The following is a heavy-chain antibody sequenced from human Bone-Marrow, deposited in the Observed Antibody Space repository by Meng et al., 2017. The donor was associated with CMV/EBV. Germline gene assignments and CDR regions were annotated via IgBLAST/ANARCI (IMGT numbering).Heavy chain of an antibody. CDR1: GGSFSGYY. V-gene: IGHV4-34*01. CDR3: ARGVRVYCSSTSCSYYYYGMDV. D-gene: IGHD2-2*01. CDR2: INHSGST. Sequence: SETLSLTCAVYGGSFSGYYWSWIRQPPGKGLEWIGEINHSGSTNYNPSLKSRVTISVDTSKNQFSLKLSSVTAADTDVYYCARGVRVYCSSTSCSYYYYGMDVWGQGTTVTVSS. J-gene: IGHJ6*02.